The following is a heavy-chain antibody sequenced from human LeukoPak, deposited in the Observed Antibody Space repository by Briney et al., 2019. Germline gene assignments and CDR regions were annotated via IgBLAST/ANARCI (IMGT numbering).Heavy chain of an antibody. D-gene: IGHD2-21*02. CDR2: ISYDGSNK. CDR1: GFTFCSCG. J-gene: IGHJ4*02. V-gene: IGHV3-30*18. CDR3: AKDTSIVVVTAVFDY. Sequence: GGSLRLSCAASGFTFCSCGMHWVRQAPGKGLEGVAVISYDGSNKYYADSVKGRFTISRDNSKNTLELQMNSLRAEDTAVYYCAKDTSIVVVTAVFDYGHQGTLVPVPS.